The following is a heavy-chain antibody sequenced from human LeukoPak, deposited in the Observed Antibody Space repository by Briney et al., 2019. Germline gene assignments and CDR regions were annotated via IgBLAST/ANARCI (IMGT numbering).Heavy chain of an antibody. J-gene: IGHJ4*02. Sequence: SETLSLTCAVYGGSFSGYYWSWIRQPPGKGLEWIGEINHSGSTNYNPSLKSRVTISVDTSKNQFSLELSSVTAADTAVYYCARDLSGSYLDYWGQGTLVTVSS. V-gene: IGHV4-34*01. CDR3: ARDLSGSYLDY. D-gene: IGHD1-26*01. CDR1: GGSFSGYY. CDR2: INHSGST.